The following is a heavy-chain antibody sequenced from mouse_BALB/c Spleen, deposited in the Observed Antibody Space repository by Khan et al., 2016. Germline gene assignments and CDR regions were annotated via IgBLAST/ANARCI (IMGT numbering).Heavy chain of an antibody. Sequence: QSELVQSGPELKKPGETVKMSCKASGYTFTNYGMNWVKQAPGKGLKWMGWINTYTGEPTYADDFKGRFAFSLETSASTAYLQISNLKNEDTATYCCARPDYGSSRGFAYWGQGTLVTVSA. CDR2: INTYTGEP. CDR1: GYTFTNYG. D-gene: IGHD1-1*01. J-gene: IGHJ3*01. CDR3: ARPDYGSSRGFAY. V-gene: IGHV9-3-1*01.